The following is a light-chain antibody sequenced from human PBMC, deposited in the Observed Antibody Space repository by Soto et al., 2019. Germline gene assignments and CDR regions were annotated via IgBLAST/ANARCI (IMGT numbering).Light chain of an antibody. V-gene: IGKV3-15*01. J-gene: IGKJ1*01. CDR3: QQYNNWWT. CDR2: GAY. CDR1: QSVSNN. Sequence: EIVMTQSPATLSVSPGERATLSCRASQSVSNNLAWYQKKPGQAPRLLIYGAYTSATGIPARFSGSGSGTEITLTISSLQSEDFAFYYCQQYNNWWTFGQGTRVDIK.